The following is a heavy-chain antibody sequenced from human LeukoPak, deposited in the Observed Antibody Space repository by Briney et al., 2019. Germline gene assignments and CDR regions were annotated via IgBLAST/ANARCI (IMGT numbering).Heavy chain of an antibody. CDR1: GFTVSSNY. CDR3: ARDGKIGYCSSTTCLSPYYGMDV. J-gene: IGHJ6*02. D-gene: IGHD2-2*01. CDR2: IYSGGST. Sequence: GGSLRLSCAASGFTVSSNYMSWVHQAPGKGLEWVSVIYSGGSTYYADSVKGRFTISRDNSKNTLYLQMSSLRAEDTAVYYCARDGKIGYCSSTTCLSPYYGMDVWGQGTTVTVSS. V-gene: IGHV3-53*01.